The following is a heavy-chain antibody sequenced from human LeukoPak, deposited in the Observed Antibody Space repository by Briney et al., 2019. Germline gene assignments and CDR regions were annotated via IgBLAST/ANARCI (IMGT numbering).Heavy chain of an antibody. CDR3: ARDVSKVVRGNWYFDL. J-gene: IGHJ2*01. V-gene: IGHV1-46*01. Sequence: ASVKVSCKASGYTFTNYYMHWVRQAPGQGLEWMGIINPSGGSTSYAQKFQGRVTMTRDTSTSTVYMELSSLRSEDTAVYYCARDVSKVVRGNWYFDLWGRGTLVTVSS. CDR1: GYTFTNYY. CDR2: INPSGGST. D-gene: IGHD3-10*01.